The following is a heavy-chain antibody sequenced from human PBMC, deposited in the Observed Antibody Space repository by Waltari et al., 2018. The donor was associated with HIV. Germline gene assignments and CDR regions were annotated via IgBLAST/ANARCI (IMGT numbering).Heavy chain of an antibody. Sequence: QLQLQQSGQGLVKPSETLSLPCHVSGGSVINSDYYWDFIRQSPGKGLEWIGNIYYTGTTFYNPSLKSRVTMSADLSRNQFSLRLNSVTAADTAIYYCARRPRMAAFYLYYGMDVWGQGTTVTVSS. CDR2: IYYTGTT. V-gene: IGHV4-39*01. CDR1: GGSVINSDYY. J-gene: IGHJ6*02. CDR3: ARRPRMAAFYLYYGMDV. D-gene: IGHD2-8*01.